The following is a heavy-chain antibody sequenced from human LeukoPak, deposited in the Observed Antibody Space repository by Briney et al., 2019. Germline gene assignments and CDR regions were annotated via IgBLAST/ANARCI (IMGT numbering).Heavy chain of an antibody. CDR2: IYYSGST. V-gene: IGHV4-39*07. CDR3: ARDNFGDYRLNWFDP. J-gene: IGHJ5*02. D-gene: IGHD3-10*01. Sequence: SETLSLTCTVSGGSISSSSYYWGWIRQPPGKGLEWIGSIYYSGSTYYNPSLKSRVTISVDTSKNQFSLKLSSVTAADTAVYYCARDNFGDYRLNWFDPWGRGTLVTVSS. CDR1: GGSISSSSYY.